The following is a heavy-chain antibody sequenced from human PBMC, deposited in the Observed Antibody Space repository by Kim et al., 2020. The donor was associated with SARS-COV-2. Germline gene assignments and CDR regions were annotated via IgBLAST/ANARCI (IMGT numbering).Heavy chain of an antibody. CDR1: GFTFSSYA. Sequence: GGSLRLSCAASGFTFSSYAMHWVRQAPGKGLEWVAVISYDGSNKYYADSVKGRFTISRDNSKNTLYLQMNSLRAEDTAVYYCARSRIAAAPLRYWGQGTLVTVSS. CDR3: ARSRIAAAPLRY. J-gene: IGHJ4*02. V-gene: IGHV3-30*04. CDR2: ISYDGSNK. D-gene: IGHD6-13*01.